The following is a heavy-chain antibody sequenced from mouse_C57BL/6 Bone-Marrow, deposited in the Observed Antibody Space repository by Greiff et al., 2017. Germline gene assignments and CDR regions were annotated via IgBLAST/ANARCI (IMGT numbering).Heavy chain of an antibody. V-gene: IGHV14-4*01. CDR2: IDPENGDT. D-gene: IGHD1-1*01. CDR1: GFNIKDDY. J-gene: IGHJ2*01. Sequence: VQLQQSGAELVRPGASVKLSCTASGFNIKDDYMHWVKQRPEQGLEWVGWIDPENGDTEYASKFQGKATITAETSSNTAYLQLSSLTSEDTAVYYCTTLDGSFFDYWGQGTTLTVSS. CDR3: TTLDGSFFDY.